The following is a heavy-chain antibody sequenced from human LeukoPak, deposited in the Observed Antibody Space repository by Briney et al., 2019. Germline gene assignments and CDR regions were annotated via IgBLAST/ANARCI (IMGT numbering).Heavy chain of an antibody. CDR3: ARRHLRMRSYDY. V-gene: IGHV1-2*02. CDR1: GYTFIAYY. J-gene: IGHJ4*02. Sequence: GASVKVSCKASGYTFIAYYMHWVRQVPGQGLEWMGWINPKSGGTKYSQNFQGRVTMTRDTSISTVYMELSRLTSADTAVYYCARRHLRMRSYDYWGQGPLVIVSS. D-gene: IGHD5-24*01. CDR2: INPKSGGT.